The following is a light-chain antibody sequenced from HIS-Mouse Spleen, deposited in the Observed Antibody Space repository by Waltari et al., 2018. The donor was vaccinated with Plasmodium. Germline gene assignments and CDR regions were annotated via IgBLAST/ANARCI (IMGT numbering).Light chain of an antibody. CDR1: QSVSSN. CDR3: QKYNNWSFT. Sequence: EIVMTQSPATLSVSPGERATLSCRASQSVSSNLAWYQQKPGQAPRLLIYGASTRATGIPARFSGSGSGTEFTLTNSSLQSEDFAVYYCQKYNNWSFTFGPGTKVDIK. V-gene: IGKV3-15*01. CDR2: GAS. J-gene: IGKJ3*01.